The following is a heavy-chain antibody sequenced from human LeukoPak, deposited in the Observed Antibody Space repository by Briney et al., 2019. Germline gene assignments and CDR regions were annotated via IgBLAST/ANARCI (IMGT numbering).Heavy chain of an antibody. V-gene: IGHV1-69*13. CDR2: IIPIFGTA. CDR3: ARVRVGIAAAGFDY. D-gene: IGHD6-13*01. J-gene: IGHJ4*02. Sequence: SVKVSCKASGGTFSSYAISWVRQAPGQGLEWMGGIIPIFGTANYAQKFQGRVTITADESTSTAYMELSNLRSEDTAVYYCARVRVGIAAAGFDYWGQGTLVTVSS. CDR1: GGTFSSYA.